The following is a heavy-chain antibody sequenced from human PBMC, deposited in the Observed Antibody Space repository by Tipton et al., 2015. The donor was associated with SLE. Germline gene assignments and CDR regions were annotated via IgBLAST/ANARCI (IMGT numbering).Heavy chain of an antibody. D-gene: IGHD5-12*01. CDR1: GYSISSGYY. Sequence: TLSLTCAVSGYSISSGYYWGWIRQPPGKGLEWIGSIYHSGSTYYNPSLKSRVTISVDTSKNQFSLKLSSVTAADTAVYYCARDASGYVYYYYYGMDVWGQGTTVTVSS. CDR2: IYHSGST. J-gene: IGHJ6*02. V-gene: IGHV4-38-2*02. CDR3: ARDASGYVYYYYYGMDV.